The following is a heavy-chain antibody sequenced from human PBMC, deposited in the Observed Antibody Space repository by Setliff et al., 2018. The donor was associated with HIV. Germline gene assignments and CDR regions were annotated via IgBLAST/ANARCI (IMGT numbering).Heavy chain of an antibody. Sequence: GGSLRLSCAASGVIFNNLWMHWVRQVPGKGLVWIADINQDGSDANYAESVKGRFTISRDNAKNTHYLQMTSLRPEDTAVYYCGVSGGSSPGYWGQGTQVTVPQVRPTNIDTLYYGSQSFYMYYYGMDVWGQGTTVTVSS. CDR3: GVSGGSSPGYWGQGTQVTVPQVRPTNIDTLYYGSQSFYMYYYGMDV. CDR1: GVIFNNLW. D-gene: IGHD3-10*01. J-gene: IGHJ6*02. V-gene: IGHV3-74*01. CDR2: INQDGSDA.